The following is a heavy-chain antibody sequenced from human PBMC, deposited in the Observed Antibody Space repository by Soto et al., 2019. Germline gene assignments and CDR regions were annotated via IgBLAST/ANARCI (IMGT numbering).Heavy chain of an antibody. CDR1: GFTFSSYS. CDR2: ISSSSSTI. Sequence: EVQLVESGGGLVQPGGSLRLSCAASGFTFSSYSMNWVRQAPGKGLEWVSYISSSSSTIYYADSVKGRFTISRDNAKNSLYLQMNSLRDEDTAVYYCARVHPISGYYYGYFDLWGRGTLVTFSS. D-gene: IGHD3-22*01. J-gene: IGHJ2*01. V-gene: IGHV3-48*02. CDR3: ARVHPISGYYYGYFDL.